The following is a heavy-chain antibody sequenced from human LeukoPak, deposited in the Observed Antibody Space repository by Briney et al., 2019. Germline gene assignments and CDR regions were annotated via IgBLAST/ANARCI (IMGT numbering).Heavy chain of an antibody. Sequence: ASVKVSCKASGGTFSSYAISWVRQAPGQGLEWMGGIIPIFGTANYAQKFQGRVTITTDESTSTVYMELSSLRSEDTAVYYCAGLQGITIFGVPLGWFDPWGQGTLVTVSS. CDR3: AGLQGITIFGVPLGWFDP. J-gene: IGHJ5*02. CDR2: IIPIFGTA. D-gene: IGHD3-3*01. CDR1: GGTFSSYA. V-gene: IGHV1-69*05.